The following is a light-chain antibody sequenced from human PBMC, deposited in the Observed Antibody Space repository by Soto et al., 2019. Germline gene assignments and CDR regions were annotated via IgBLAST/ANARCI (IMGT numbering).Light chain of an antibody. CDR2: HDD. Sequence: SYELTQPPSVSVAPGKTARIPCGGNNIGSKTVHWYQQKPGQAPVLVIYHDDDRPSGIPERFSGSNSGNMATLTISRVEAGDEADYHCQVWDRSSDHVVFGGGTKVTVL. CDR1: NIGSKT. CDR3: QVWDRSSDHVV. J-gene: IGLJ2*01. V-gene: IGLV3-21*04.